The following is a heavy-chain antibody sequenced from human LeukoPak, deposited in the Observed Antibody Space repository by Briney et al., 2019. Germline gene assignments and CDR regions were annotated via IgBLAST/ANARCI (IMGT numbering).Heavy chain of an antibody. CDR3: ARVADFDWLPLAPNYYMDV. D-gene: IGHD3-9*01. Sequence: PGGSLRLSCAASGFTFSSYWMHWVRQAPGKGLEWVANIKQDGSEKYYVDSVKGRFTISRDNAKNSLYLQMNSLRAEDTAVYYCARVADFDWLPLAPNYYMDVWGKGTTVTISS. CDR2: IKQDGSEK. CDR1: GFTFSSYW. J-gene: IGHJ6*03. V-gene: IGHV3-7*01.